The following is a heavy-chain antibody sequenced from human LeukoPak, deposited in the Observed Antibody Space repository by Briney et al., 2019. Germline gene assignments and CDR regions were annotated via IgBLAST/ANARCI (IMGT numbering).Heavy chain of an antibody. D-gene: IGHD2-2*01. J-gene: IGHJ4*02. CDR2: IYYSGST. Sequence: SETLSLTCTVSGGSISSYYWSWIRQPPGKGLEWIGYIYYSGSTNYNPSLKSRVTISVDTSKSQFSLKLSSVTAADTAVYYCARDSSAKGFDYWGQGTLVTVSS. CDR3: ARDSSAKGFDY. V-gene: IGHV4-59*01. CDR1: GGSISSYY.